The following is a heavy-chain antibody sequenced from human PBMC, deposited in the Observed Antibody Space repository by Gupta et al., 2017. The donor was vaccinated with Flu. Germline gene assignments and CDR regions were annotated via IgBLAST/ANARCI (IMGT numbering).Heavy chain of an antibody. CDR3: AERRCGANKPLDY. CDR1: GFTFSDYY. CDR2: ISSSSSYT. Sequence: QVQLVESGGGLVKPGGSLRLSCAASGFTFSDYYMSWIRQAPGKGLEWVSYISSSSSYTNYADSVKGRFNLSRDNGQNSLYLQMNSLGAEDTAVYYWAERRCGANKPLDYWGQGTLVTVSS. V-gene: IGHV3-11*05. J-gene: IGHJ4*02. D-gene: IGHD2-21*01.